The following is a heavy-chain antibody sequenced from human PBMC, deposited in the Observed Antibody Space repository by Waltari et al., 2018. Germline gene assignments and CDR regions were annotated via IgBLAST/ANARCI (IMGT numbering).Heavy chain of an antibody. CDR3: ARVPGVHYYLASGSPLDV. Sequence: QVQLVESGGGVVQPGRSLRLACAASGSSFSRYTIHRARQAPGTGLAWVAVTSSDGTNKYYADSVKGRFTISRDNSNNTLYFQMNGLRSDDTAVYYCARVPGVHYYLASGSPLDVWGRGTLVTVSS. D-gene: IGHD3-10*01. CDR1: GSSFSRYT. V-gene: IGHV3-30*14. J-gene: IGHJ4*02. CDR2: TSSDGTNK.